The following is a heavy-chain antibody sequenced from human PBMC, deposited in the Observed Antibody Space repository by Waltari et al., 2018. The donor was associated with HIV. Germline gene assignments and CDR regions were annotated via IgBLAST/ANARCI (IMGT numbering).Heavy chain of an antibody. J-gene: IGHJ6*02. CDR2: IYHSGST. CDR1: GGSLRATTW. CDR3: ARYWDHYYGMDG. Sequence: QVQLQESGPGLVKPSGTLSLTCAVSGGSLRATTWWTWVRQPPGKGLEWIGEIYHSGSTNYNPSLKSRVTISVDKSKNQFSLKLSSVTAADTAVYFCARYWDHYYGMDGWGQGTAVSVSS. D-gene: IGHD2-8*02. V-gene: IGHV4-4*02.